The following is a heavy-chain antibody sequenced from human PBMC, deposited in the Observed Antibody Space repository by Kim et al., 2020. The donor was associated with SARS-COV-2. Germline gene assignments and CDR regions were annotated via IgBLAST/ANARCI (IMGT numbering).Heavy chain of an antibody. D-gene: IGHD1-26*01. Sequence: SETLSLTCAVYGGSFSGYYWSWIRQPPGKGLEWIGEINHSGSTNYNPSLKSRVTISVDTSKNQFSLKLSSVTAADTAVYYCARENATSYYFDYWGQGTLVTVSS. J-gene: IGHJ4*02. CDR1: GGSFSGYY. V-gene: IGHV4-34*01. CDR3: ARENATSYYFDY. CDR2: INHSGST.